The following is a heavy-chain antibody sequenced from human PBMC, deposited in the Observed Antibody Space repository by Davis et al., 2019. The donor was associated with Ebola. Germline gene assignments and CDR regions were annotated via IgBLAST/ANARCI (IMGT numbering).Heavy chain of an antibody. CDR3: AKGGYTAMVVNWFDP. V-gene: IGHV3-11*01. J-gene: IGHJ5*02. CDR1: GFTFSDYY. D-gene: IGHD5-18*01. Sequence: GESLKISCAASGFTFSDYYMSWIRQAPGKGLEWVSYISSSGSTIYYADSVKGRFTISRDNAKNSLYLQMNSLRAEDTAVYYCAKGGYTAMVVNWFDPWGQGTLVTVSS. CDR2: ISSSGSTI.